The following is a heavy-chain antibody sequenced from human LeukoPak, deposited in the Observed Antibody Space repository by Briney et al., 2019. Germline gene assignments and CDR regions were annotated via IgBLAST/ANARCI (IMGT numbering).Heavy chain of an antibody. CDR3: ARDYADYVGYFFFDY. J-gene: IGHJ4*02. Sequence: GGSLRFSCAASGFTCNNYAMNWVRQAPGKGLEWVSSISGGGETTYYADSAKGRFTISRDNSQNTLYLQMNSLRAEDTAVYYCARDYADYVGYFFFDYWGQGTLVTVSS. D-gene: IGHD4-17*01. V-gene: IGHV3-23*01. CDR1: GFTCNNYA. CDR2: ISGGGETT.